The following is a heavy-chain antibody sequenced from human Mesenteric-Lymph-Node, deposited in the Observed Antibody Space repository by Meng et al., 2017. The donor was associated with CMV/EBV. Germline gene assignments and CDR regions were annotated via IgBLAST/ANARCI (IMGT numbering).Heavy chain of an antibody. CDR1: GFTFSSYG. J-gene: IGHJ6*02. D-gene: IGHD3-9*01. Sequence: GGSLRLSCAASGFTFSSYGMHWVRQAPGKGLEWVAVIWYDGSNKYYADSVKGRFTISRDNSKNTLYLQMNSLRAEDTAVYYCAKDAGYDILTGFPTYGMDVWGQGTTVTVSS. CDR2: IWYDGSNK. CDR3: AKDAGYDILTGFPTYGMDV. V-gene: IGHV3-33*06.